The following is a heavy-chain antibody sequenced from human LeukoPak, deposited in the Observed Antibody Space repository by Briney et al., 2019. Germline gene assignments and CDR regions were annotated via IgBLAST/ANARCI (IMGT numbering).Heavy chain of an antibody. CDR3: ARGGGLDV. D-gene: IGHD3-16*01. J-gene: IGHJ6*02. Sequence: GGSLRLSCAASGITFSTYWMHWVRQAPGKGLVWVSRINGDGSSTTYADSVEGRFSISRDNAKNTLILQMSNLRAEDTAVYFCARGGGLDVWGQGATVTVSS. V-gene: IGHV3-74*01. CDR2: INGDGSST. CDR1: GITFSTYW.